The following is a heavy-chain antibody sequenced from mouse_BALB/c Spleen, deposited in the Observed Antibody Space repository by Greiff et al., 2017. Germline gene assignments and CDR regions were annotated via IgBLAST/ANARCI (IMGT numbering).Heavy chain of an antibody. J-gene: IGHJ1*01. Sequence: DVMLVESGGGLVQPGGSLKLSCAASGFTFSSYGMSWVRQTPDKRLELVATINSNGGSTYYPDSVKGRFTISRDNAKNTLYLQMSSLKSEDTAMYYCARAYGQYFDVWGAGTTVTVSS. CDR2: INSNGGST. CDR3: ARAYGQYFDV. V-gene: IGHV5-6-3*01. CDR1: GFTFSSYG. D-gene: IGHD1-2*01.